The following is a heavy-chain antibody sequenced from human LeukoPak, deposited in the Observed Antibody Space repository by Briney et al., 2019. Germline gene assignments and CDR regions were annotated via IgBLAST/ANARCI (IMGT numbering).Heavy chain of an antibody. Sequence: SEALSLTCTVSGGSINNYYWSWVRQPPGAGLEWLAYIYYTGSTNYNPSLKTRLTISVDTSKNQFSLRLNSVTAADTAVYYCARDPGDIVGALTPSYYFDYWGQGTLVTVSS. J-gene: IGHJ4*02. CDR3: ARDPGDIVGALTPSYYFDY. D-gene: IGHD1-26*01. CDR1: GGSINNYY. CDR2: IYYTGST. V-gene: IGHV4-59*12.